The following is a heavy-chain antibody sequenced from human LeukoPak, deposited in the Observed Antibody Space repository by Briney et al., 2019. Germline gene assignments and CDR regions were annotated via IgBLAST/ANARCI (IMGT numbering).Heavy chain of an antibody. J-gene: IGHJ6*02. Sequence: GASVKVSCKASGYAFTCYYMHWVRQAPGQGLEWMGRINPNSGGTNYAQKFQGRVTMTRDTSISTAYMELSRLRSDDTAVYYCARGFIRYCSGGSCYRSGSGMDVWGQGTTVTVSS. V-gene: IGHV1-2*06. CDR1: GYAFTCYY. D-gene: IGHD2-15*01. CDR2: INPNSGGT. CDR3: ARGFIRYCSGGSCYRSGSGMDV.